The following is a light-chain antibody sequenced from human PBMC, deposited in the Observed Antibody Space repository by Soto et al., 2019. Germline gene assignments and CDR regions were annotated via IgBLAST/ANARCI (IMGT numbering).Light chain of an antibody. Sequence: QSVLAQPTSASGAPGQRGFISCSGSSSNIGGTNYAYWYQQLPGAAPKLLMHSNNLRPSGVPERISGSKSGTSASLAISGLRSEDEAVYYCASWDDRLGAVIFGGGTKVTVL. CDR1: SSNIGGTNY. J-gene: IGLJ2*01. V-gene: IGLV1-47*02. CDR2: SNN. CDR3: ASWDDRLGAVI.